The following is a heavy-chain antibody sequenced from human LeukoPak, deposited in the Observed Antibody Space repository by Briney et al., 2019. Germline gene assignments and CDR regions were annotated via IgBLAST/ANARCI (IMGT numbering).Heavy chain of an antibody. CDR3: ASFGELFYYFDY. J-gene: IGHJ4*02. CDR1: GFTFSSHA. Sequence: PGGSLRLSCAASGFTFSSHAMHWVRQAPGKGLEWVAVISYDGSNKYYADSVKGRFTISRDNSKNTLYLQMNSLRAEDTAVYYCASFGELFYYFDYWGQGTLVTVSS. CDR2: ISYDGSNK. D-gene: IGHD3-10*01. V-gene: IGHV3-30*04.